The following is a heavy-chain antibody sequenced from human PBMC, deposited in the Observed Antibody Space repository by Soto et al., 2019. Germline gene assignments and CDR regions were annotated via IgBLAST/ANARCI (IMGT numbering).Heavy chain of an antibody. CDR3: ARGRMITFFKDLDY. V-gene: IGHV4-34*01. CDR1: GGSFSGYY. J-gene: IGHJ4*02. CDR2: INHSGST. Sequence: QVQLQQWGAGLLKPSETLSLTCAVYGGSFSGYYWSWIRQPPGKGLEWIGEINHSGSTNYNPSLKSRVTISVDTSKNQFSLKLSSVTAADTAVYYCARGRMITFFKDLDYWGQGTLVTVSS. D-gene: IGHD3-16*01.